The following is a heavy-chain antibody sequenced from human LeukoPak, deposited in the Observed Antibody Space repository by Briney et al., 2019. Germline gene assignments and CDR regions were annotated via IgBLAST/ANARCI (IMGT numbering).Heavy chain of an antibody. J-gene: IGHJ4*02. CDR2: ISSSSSYI. Sequence: GGSLRLSCAASGFTFSSYSMNWVRQAPGKGLEWVSSISSSSSYIYYADSVKGRFTISRDNAKNSLYLQMNSLRAEDTAVYYCARDYGGNRIFDYWGQGTLATVSS. CDR3: ARDYGGNRIFDY. D-gene: IGHD4-23*01. CDR1: GFTFSSYS. V-gene: IGHV3-21*01.